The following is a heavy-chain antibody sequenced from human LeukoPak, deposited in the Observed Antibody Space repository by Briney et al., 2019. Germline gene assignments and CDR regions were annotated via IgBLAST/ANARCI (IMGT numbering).Heavy chain of an antibody. J-gene: IGHJ6*03. CDR1: RFTPDEYA. CDR2: ISWNSGSI. Sequence: RRCPRLSPAASRFTPDEYAIHRGPQAPGKGLERVSGISWNSGSIGYADSVKGRFTISRDNAKNSLYLQMNSLRAEDTALYYCAKDPYRKSDYYYYYMDVWGKGTTVTVSS. CDR3: AKDPYRKSDYYYYYMDV. V-gene: IGHV3-9*02.